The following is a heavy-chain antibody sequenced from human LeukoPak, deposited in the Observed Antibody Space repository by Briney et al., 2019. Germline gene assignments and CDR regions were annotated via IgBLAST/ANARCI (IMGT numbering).Heavy chain of an antibody. CDR2: ISAYNGNT. V-gene: IGHV1-18*01. J-gene: IGHJ3*02. D-gene: IGHD6-13*01. Sequence: RASVKVSCKASGYTFTSYGISWVRQAPGQGLEWMGWISAYNGNTNYAQKLQGRVTMTTDTSTSTAYMELRSLRSDDTAVYYCARGGFIGQQLVDDAFDISGQGTMVTVSS. CDR3: ARGGFIGQQLVDDAFDI. CDR1: GYTFTSYG.